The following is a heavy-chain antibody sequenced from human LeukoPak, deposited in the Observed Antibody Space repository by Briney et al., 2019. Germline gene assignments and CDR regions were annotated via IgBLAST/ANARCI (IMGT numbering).Heavy chain of an antibody. D-gene: IGHD1-20*01. V-gene: IGHV1-46*01. J-gene: IGHJ4*02. CDR2: INPSGGST. CDR1: GYTFTSYY. Sequence: ASVKDSCKASGYTFTSYYMHGVRQAPGQGLEWMGIINPSGGSTSYAQKFQGRVTMTRDTSTSTVYMELSSLRSEDTAVYYCARDRRSITGTTGGFDYWGQGTLVTVSS. CDR3: ARDRRSITGTTGGFDY.